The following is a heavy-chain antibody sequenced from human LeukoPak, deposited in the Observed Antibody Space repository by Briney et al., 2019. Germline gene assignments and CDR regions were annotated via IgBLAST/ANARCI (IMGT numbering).Heavy chain of an antibody. D-gene: IGHD5-18*01. J-gene: IGHJ4*02. CDR2: IYQTESA. CDR1: GFSISSGYY. CDR3: ARARGYSYGYVQI. V-gene: IGHV4-38-2*02. Sequence: SETLSLTCTLSGFSISSGYYWGWIRQPPGKGLEWVGTIYQTESAYYNTSLQSRVTISIDTSKNQFSLKLCSVTAADTAVYYCARARGYSYGYVQIWGQGTLVTVSS.